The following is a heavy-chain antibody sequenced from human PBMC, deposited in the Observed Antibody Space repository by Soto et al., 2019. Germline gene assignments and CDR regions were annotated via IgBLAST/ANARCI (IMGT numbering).Heavy chain of an antibody. CDR1: GGYISSGGYY. J-gene: IGHJ6*03. V-gene: IGHV4-31*03. CDR2: IYYSGST. D-gene: IGHD5-12*01. Sequence: QVQLQESGPGLVKPSQTLSLTCTVSGGYISSGGYYWSWIRQHLGKGLEWIGYIYYSGSTYYNPYIKSRVTRSVDTSKNQFSLKLSSVTAADTAVYYCARVGGYDYYYYYMDVWGKGTTVTVSS. CDR3: ARVGGYDYYYYYMDV.